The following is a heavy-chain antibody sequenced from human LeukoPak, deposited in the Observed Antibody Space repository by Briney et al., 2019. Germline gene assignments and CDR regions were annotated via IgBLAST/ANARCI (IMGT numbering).Heavy chain of an antibody. CDR1: GFTFSSYA. V-gene: IGHV3-53*01. CDR2: IYSGGST. CDR3: ARGHYYDSSGYYPWGFDY. D-gene: IGHD3-22*01. Sequence: PGGSLRLSCAASGFTFSSYAMSWVRQAPGKGLEWVSVIYSGGSTYYADSVKGRFTISRDNSKNTLYLQMNSPRAEDTAVYYCARGHYYDSSGYYPWGFDYWGQGTLVTVSS. J-gene: IGHJ4*02.